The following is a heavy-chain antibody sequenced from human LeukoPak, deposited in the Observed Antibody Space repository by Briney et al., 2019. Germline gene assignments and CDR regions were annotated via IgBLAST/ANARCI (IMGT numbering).Heavy chain of an antibody. CDR3: ARARGWVPSRYFDY. CDR2: INHSGST. D-gene: IGHD1-1*01. CDR1: GGSFSGYY. J-gene: IGHJ4*02. V-gene: IGHV4-34*01. Sequence: SETLSLTCAVYGGSFSGYYWSWIRQPPGKGLEWIGEINHSGSTNYNPSLKSRVTISVDTSKNQFSLKLSSVTAADTAVYYCARARGWVPSRYFDYWGQGTLVTVSS.